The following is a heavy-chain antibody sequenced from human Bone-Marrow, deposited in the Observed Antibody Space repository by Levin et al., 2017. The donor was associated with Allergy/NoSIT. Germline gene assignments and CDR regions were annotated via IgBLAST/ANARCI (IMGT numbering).Heavy chain of an antibody. CDR2: IYHSGSA. J-gene: IGHJ4*02. D-gene: IGHD4-23*01. CDR3: AVVGGNSAAFFH. Sequence: TPSETLSLTCAVSHASISSTNWWSWVRQPPGKGLEWIGEIYHSGSANYSPSLRSRVTMSVDRSKNEFSLNLTSVTAADTAVYFCAVVGGNSAAFFHWGQGTLVTVSS. CDR1: HASISSTNW. V-gene: IGHV4-4*02.